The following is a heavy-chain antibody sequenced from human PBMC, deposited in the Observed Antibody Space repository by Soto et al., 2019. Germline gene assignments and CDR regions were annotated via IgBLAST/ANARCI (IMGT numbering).Heavy chain of an antibody. CDR1: GGSISSGDYY. D-gene: IGHD3-16*02. CDR3: ARGKAELPSLYYYYGMDV. V-gene: IGHV4-30-4*01. J-gene: IGHJ6*02. Sequence: PSETLSLTCTVSGGSISSGDYYWGWIRQPPGKGLEWIGYIYYSGSTYYNPSLKSRVTISVDTSKNQFSLKLSSVTAADTAVYYCARGKAELPSLYYYYGMDVWGQGTTVTVSS. CDR2: IYYSGST.